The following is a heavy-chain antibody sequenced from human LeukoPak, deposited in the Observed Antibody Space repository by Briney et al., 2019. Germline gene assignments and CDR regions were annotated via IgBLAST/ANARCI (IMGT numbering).Heavy chain of an antibody. CDR3: ARIRYSRGWYAFDI. Sequence: RMSGPTLVNPTQTLTLTCTFSGFSLSTSGMCVSWIRQPPGKALEWLARIDWDDDKYYSTSLETRLTISKDTSKNQVVLTMTNMDPVDTATYYCARIRYSRGWYAFDIWGQGTMVTVSS. V-gene: IGHV2-70*11. J-gene: IGHJ3*02. D-gene: IGHD6-19*01. CDR1: GFSLSTSGMC. CDR2: IDWDDDK.